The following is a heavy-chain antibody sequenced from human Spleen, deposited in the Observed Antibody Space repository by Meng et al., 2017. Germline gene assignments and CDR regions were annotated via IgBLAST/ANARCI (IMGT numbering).Heavy chain of an antibody. CDR3: ARVGLEIDY. Sequence: QVQLQQWGAGLWKPSETLSPTGAIYGGSFSGYYWSQIRQPPGKGLEWIGEINHSGSTNYNPSLKSRVTISVDTSKNQFSLKLSSVTAADTAVYYCARVGLEIDYWGQGTLVAVSS. V-gene: IGHV4-34*01. CDR2: INHSGST. J-gene: IGHJ4*02. CDR1: GGSFSGYY.